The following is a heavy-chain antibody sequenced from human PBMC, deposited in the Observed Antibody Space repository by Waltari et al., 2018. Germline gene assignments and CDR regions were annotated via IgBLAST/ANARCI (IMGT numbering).Heavy chain of an antibody. J-gene: IGHJ4*02. D-gene: IGHD1-7*01. Sequence: QVQLQESGPGLVKPSETLSLTCPGSGGPIRCYYWSWIRQPAGKGLEWIGRIYTRGSTNYNPSLKSRVTMSVDTSKNQFSLKLSSVTAADTAVYYCAREYNWNYGLDYWGQGTLVTVSS. CDR2: IYTRGST. V-gene: IGHV4-4*07. CDR1: GGPIRCYY. CDR3: AREYNWNYGLDY.